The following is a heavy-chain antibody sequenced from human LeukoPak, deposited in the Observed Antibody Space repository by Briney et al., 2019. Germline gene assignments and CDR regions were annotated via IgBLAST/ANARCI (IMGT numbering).Heavy chain of an antibody. CDR3: ARSSVWYYDSSGYYYFDY. CDR2: IYRSGST. Sequence: SQTLSLTCTVSGGSISSGSYYWSWIRQPAGKRLEWIGHIYRSGSTNYNPSLKSRVTISVDTSKNQFSLKLSSVTAADTAVYYCARSSVWYYDSSGYYYFDYWGQGTLVTVSS. D-gene: IGHD3-22*01. CDR1: GGSISSGSYY. V-gene: IGHV4-61*09. J-gene: IGHJ4*02.